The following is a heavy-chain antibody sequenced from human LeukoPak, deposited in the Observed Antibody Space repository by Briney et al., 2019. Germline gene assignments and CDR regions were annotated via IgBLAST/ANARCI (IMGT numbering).Heavy chain of an antibody. CDR3: ARATYCSGGSCYPLNWFDP. V-gene: IGHV4-59*01. CDR2: IYYSGST. J-gene: IGHJ5*02. CDR1: GGSISSYY. Sequence: PSETLSLTCTVSGGSISSYYWSWIRQPPGKGLERIGYIYYSGSTNYNPSLKSRVTISVDTSKNQFSLKLSSVTAADTAVYYCARATYCSGGSCYPLNWFDPWGRGTLVTVSS. D-gene: IGHD2-15*01.